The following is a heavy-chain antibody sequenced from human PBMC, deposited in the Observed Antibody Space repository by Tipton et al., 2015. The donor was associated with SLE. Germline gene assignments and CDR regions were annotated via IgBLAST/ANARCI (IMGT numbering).Heavy chain of an antibody. J-gene: IGHJ4*02. V-gene: IGHV3-30*02. Sequence: SLRLSCAASGFTFSSYGMYWVRQAPGKGLEWVAFIRYDGRDKYYADSEKGRFTISRDNSRNMLHLQMNSLRAEDTAVYYCAKDGMLEFSWSHHLDYWGQGTLVTVPS. CDR3: AKDGMLEFSWSHHLDY. CDR1: GFTFSSYG. CDR2: IRYDGRDK. D-gene: IGHD3-3*01.